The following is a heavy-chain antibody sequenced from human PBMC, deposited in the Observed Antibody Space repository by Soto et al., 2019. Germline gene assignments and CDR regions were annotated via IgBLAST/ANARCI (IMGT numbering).Heavy chain of an antibody. Sequence: GGSLRLSCAASGFTFTSFAFHWVRQAPGQGLEFVAAISYDGANKYYADAVKGRFTISRDNSRKTMYLQMNSLRAEDTAVYFCARIDCTGGSCRPYSYYDMDVWGQGTTVTVSS. D-gene: IGHD2-15*01. CDR1: GFTFTSFA. J-gene: IGHJ6*02. V-gene: IGHV3-30*04. CDR3: ARIDCTGGSCRPYSYYDMDV. CDR2: ISYDGANK.